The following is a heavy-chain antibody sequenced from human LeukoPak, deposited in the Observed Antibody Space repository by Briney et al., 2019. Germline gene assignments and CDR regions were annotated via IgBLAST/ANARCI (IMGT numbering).Heavy chain of an antibody. CDR2: IYTSGST. CDR1: GGSISSGSYY. D-gene: IGHD3-10*01. CDR3: ARVGSGSKLDY. V-gene: IGHV4-61*02. J-gene: IGHJ4*02. Sequence: SETLSLACTVSGGSISSGSYYWSWIRQPAGKGLEWIGRIYTSGSTNYNPSLKSRVTISVDTSKNQFSLKLSSVTAADTAVYYCARVGSGSKLDYWGQGTLVTVSS.